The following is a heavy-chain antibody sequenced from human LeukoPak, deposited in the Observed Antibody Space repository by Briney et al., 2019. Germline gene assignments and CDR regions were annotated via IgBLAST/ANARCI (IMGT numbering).Heavy chain of an antibody. V-gene: IGHV1-8*03. Sequence: GASVKVSCKASGYTFTSYDINWVRQATGQGLEWMGWMNPNSANTGYAQKFQGRVTITRNTSISTTYMELSSLRFEVTAVYYCARGRERGSSSSFTDYWGQGTLVIVSS. CDR3: ARGRERGSSSSFTDY. CDR2: MNPNSANT. CDR1: GYTFTSYD. D-gene: IGHD6-6*01. J-gene: IGHJ4*02.